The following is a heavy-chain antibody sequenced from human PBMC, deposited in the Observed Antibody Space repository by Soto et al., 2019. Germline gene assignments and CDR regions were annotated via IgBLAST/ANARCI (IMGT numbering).Heavy chain of an antibody. D-gene: IGHD7-27*01. J-gene: IGHJ6*02. CDR2: IYYSGST. Sequence: QVQLQESGPGLVKPSQTLSLTCTVSGGSISSGGYYWSWIRQHPGKGLEWIGYIYYSGSTYYNPSLKSRVTISVDTSKNLFSLKLSSVTAADTAVYYCARDHWANYYYYGMDVWGQGTTVTVSS. CDR3: ARDHWANYYYYGMDV. V-gene: IGHV4-31*03. CDR1: GGSISSGGYY.